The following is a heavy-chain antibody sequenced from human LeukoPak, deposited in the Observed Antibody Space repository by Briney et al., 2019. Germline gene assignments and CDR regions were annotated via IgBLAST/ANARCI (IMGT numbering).Heavy chain of an antibody. CDR3: ARTLYSSGWYVRV. D-gene: IGHD6-19*01. Sequence: VASVKVSCKASGGTFSSFALSWVRQAPGQGLEWMGGIIPIFGTANYAQKFQGRVTIYSDASTSTDYMELSSLRSDDTAVYYCARTLYSSGWYVRVWGQGTLVTVSS. CDR1: GGTFSSFA. CDR2: IIPIFGTA. V-gene: IGHV1-69*01. J-gene: IGHJ4*02.